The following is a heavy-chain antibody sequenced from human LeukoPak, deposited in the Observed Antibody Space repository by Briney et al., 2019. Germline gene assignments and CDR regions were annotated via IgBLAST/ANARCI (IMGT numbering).Heavy chain of an antibody. J-gene: IGHJ4*02. V-gene: IGHV1-8*01. CDR2: MNPNSGNT. Sequence: ASVKVSCKASGYTFTSYDINWVRQATGQGLEWMGWMNPNSGNTGYAQKSQGRVTMTRNTSISTAYMELSSLRSEDTAVYYCARERKTYYYDSSGYYSSRRVDYWGQGTLVTVSS. CDR3: ARERKTYYYDSSGYYSSRRVDY. D-gene: IGHD3-22*01. CDR1: GYTFTSYD.